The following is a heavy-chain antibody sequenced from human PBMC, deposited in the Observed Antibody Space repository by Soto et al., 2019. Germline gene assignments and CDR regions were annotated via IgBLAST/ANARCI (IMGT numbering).Heavy chain of an antibody. Sequence: PAETLRLSCTASTFNFINYWMTWVRQAPVKGLEWVANIKQDESEKYYVDSVKGRFTISRDNAKNSLYLQMNSLRAEDTAVYYCARGYGGFDYWGQGTLVTVSS. D-gene: IGHD4-17*01. V-gene: IGHV3-7*03. CDR3: ARGYGGFDY. CDR1: TFNFINYW. CDR2: IKQDESEK. J-gene: IGHJ4*02.